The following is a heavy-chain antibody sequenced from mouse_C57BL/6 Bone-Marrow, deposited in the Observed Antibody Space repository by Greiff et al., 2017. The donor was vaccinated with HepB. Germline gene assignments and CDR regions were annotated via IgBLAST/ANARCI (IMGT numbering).Heavy chain of an antibody. D-gene: IGHD3-1*01. CDR1: GYTFTDYW. Sequence: QVQLQQPGAELVKPGASVKLSCKASGYTFTDYWMHWVKQRPGRGLEWIGRIDPNSGGTKYNEKFKSKATITVDKSSSTAYMQLSSLTSEDSAVDYCARVGNRLGPYLYFGGWGTGPTVSVSS. CDR2: IDPNSGGT. V-gene: IGHV1-72*01. CDR3: ARVGNRLGPYLYFGG. J-gene: IGHJ1*03.